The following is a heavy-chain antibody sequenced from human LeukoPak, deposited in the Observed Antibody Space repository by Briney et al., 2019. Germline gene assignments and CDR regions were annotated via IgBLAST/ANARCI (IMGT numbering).Heavy chain of an antibody. J-gene: IGHJ4*02. Sequence: GGSLRLSCAASGFTFSNCAMDWVRQAPGRGLEWVAVISHDESRQDYADPVKGRFTISRDNSQNTLFLQMNSLKTEDTAVYYCLWWDYWGQGTLVTVTS. D-gene: IGHD2-21*01. CDR1: GFTFSNCA. CDR3: LWWDY. V-gene: IGHV3-30*04. CDR2: ISHDESRQ.